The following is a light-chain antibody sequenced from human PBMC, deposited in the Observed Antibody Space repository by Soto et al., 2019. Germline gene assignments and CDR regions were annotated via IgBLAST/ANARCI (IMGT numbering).Light chain of an antibody. CDR2: QAP. Sequence: DIQMTQSPSTLSASVGDRVSVTCRASHSISRQLAWYQQKPGKAPNLLIYQAPNLETGVPSRFRGSVSGTACTLTIRSLQPDDLATYYCLQYQSYWTFGQGTKVEVK. CDR1: HSISRQ. J-gene: IGKJ1*01. CDR3: LQYQSYWT. V-gene: IGKV1-5*03.